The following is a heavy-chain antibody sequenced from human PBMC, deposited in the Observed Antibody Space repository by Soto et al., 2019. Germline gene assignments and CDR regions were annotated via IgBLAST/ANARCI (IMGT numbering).Heavy chain of an antibody. V-gene: IGHV3-21*01. J-gene: IGHJ3*02. CDR3: ARRRGPERDCSVGSCYSRRDAFDN. CDR1: GFTFSDYS. D-gene: IGHD2-15*01. CDR2: ISSSKNYI. Sequence: PGGSLRLSCVASGFTFSDYSMNWVRQAPGKGLEWVSSISSSKNYIYYADSLEGRFSISRDNTQNSLYLQMNSLRVEDTAVYYCARRRGPERDCSVGSCYSRRDAFDNWGQGSMVTVSS.